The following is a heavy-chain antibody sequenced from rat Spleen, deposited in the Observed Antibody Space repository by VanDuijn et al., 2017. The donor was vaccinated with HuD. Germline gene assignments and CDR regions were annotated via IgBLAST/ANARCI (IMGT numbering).Heavy chain of an antibody. V-gene: IGHV5-25*01. Sequence: EVQLVESGGGLVQPGRSLKLSCAASGFTFSNYDMAWVRQAPSKGLEWVTSISPSGSRTYYRDSVKGRFTVSRDNSKSTLYQQMYRLRSDDTATYYYARHGADYGYNDNWLAYWGQGTLVAVSS. CDR2: ISPSGSRT. CDR1: GFTFSNYD. CDR3: ARHGADYGYNDNWLAY. D-gene: IGHD1-9*01. J-gene: IGHJ3*01.